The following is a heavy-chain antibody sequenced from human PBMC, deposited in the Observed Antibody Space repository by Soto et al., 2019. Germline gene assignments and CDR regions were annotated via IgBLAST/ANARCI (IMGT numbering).Heavy chain of an antibody. J-gene: IGHJ5*02. D-gene: IGHD3-9*01. CDR1: GGPISSYY. CDR2: IYYSGST. CDR3: ARELYFDWFDNWFDP. Sequence: SETLSLTCTVSGGPISSYYWSWIRQPPGKGLEWIGYIYYSGSTNYNPSLKSRVTISVDTSKNQFSLKLSSVTAADTAVYYCARELYFDWFDNWFDPWGQGTLVTVSS. V-gene: IGHV4-59*01.